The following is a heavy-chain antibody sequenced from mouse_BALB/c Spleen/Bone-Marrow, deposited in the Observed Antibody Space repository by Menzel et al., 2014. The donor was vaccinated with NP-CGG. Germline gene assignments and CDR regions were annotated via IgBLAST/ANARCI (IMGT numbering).Heavy chain of an antibody. D-gene: IGHD2-3*01. V-gene: IGHV5-12*02. CDR3: ASPLYDGYYVAY. CDR1: GFTFSDYY. CDR2: ISNGGGST. J-gene: IGHJ3*01. Sequence: LQQSGGDLVQPGGSLKLSCATSGFTFSDYYMHWVRQTPEKRLEWVAYISNGGGSTYYPDTVKGRFTISRDNAKNTQFLQMSRLKSEDTAMYYCASPLYDGYYVAYWGQGTVITVTA.